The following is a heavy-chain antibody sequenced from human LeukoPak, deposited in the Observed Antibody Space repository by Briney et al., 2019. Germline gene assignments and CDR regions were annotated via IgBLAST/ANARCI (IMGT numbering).Heavy chain of an antibody. V-gene: IGHV1-69*05. J-gene: IGHJ3*02. CDR1: GGTFSSYA. D-gene: IGHD3-10*01. Sequence: ASVKVSCKASGGTFSSYAISWVRQAPGQGLEWMGGIIPIFGTANYAQKFQGRVTITTDESTSTAYVELSSLRSEDTAVYYCAREKPGRGAFDIWGQGAMVTVSS. CDR3: AREKPGRGAFDI. CDR2: IIPIFGTA.